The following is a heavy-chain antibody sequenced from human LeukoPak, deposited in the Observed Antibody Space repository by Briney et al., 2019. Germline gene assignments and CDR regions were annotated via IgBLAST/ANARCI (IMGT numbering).Heavy chain of an antibody. Sequence: GGSLRLSCAASAFTFSTYSMNWVRQAPGKGLEWVSSISSGTSYIYYAESVRGRFTISRDNTKNPMHLQMNSLRAEDTAVYYWARNRGGDFDYWGQGTLVTVSS. CDR1: AFTFSTYS. CDR2: ISSGTSYI. D-gene: IGHD3-10*01. J-gene: IGHJ4*02. CDR3: ARNRGGDFDY. V-gene: IGHV3-21*01.